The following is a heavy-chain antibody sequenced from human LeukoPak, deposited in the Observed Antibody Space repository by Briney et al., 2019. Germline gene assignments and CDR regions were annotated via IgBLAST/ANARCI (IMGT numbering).Heavy chain of an antibody. Sequence: GGSLRLSCEASGSGLTFGNFGMSWVRQAPGKGLEWLSGISGSGYCTYYSDSVKGRFTISRDNSKNTLYIEMNSLRAEDTAVYYCAKDGSWGDYYFYFYMDVWGKGTTVTVSS. V-gene: IGHV3-23*01. CDR1: GSGLTFGNFG. J-gene: IGHJ6*03. CDR3: AKDGSWGDYYFYFYMDV. CDR2: ISGSGYCT. D-gene: IGHD3-16*01.